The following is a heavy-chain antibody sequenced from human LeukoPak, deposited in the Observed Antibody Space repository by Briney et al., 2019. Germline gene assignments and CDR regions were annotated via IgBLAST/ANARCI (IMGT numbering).Heavy chain of an antibody. CDR1: GFTFSDYY. CDR2: ISSSGSTR. J-gene: IGHJ4*02. Sequence: GGSLRLSCAASGFTFSDYYMSWIRQAPGKGLEWVSYISSSGSTRYYADSVKGRFTISRDNAKNSLYLQMNSLRAEDTAVYYCAGEVRDCSGGSCYHTDDYWGQGTLVTVSS. D-gene: IGHD2-15*01. CDR3: AGEVRDCSGGSCYHTDDY. V-gene: IGHV3-11*04.